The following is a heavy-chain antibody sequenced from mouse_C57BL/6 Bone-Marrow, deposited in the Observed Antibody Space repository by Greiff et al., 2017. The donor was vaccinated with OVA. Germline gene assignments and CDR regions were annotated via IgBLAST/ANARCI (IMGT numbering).Heavy chain of an antibody. CDR2: IDPENGDT. CDR1: GFNIKDDY. V-gene: IGHV14-4*01. CDR3: TPTLYYDYDDVPPFAY. J-gene: IGHJ3*01. D-gene: IGHD2-4*01. Sequence: VQLQQSGAELVRPGASVKLSCTASGFNIKDDYMHWVKQRPEQGLEWIGWIDPENGDTEYASKFQGKATITADTSSNTAYLQLSSLTSEDTAVYYCTPTLYYDYDDVPPFAYWGQGTLVTVSA.